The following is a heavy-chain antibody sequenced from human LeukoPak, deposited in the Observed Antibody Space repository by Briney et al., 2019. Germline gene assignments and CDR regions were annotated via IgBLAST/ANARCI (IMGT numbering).Heavy chain of an antibody. CDR3: ARPRRPYSSHDAFDI. Sequence: SETLSLTCTVSGGSISSYYWSWIRQPPGKGLEWIGYIYYSGSTNYNPSLKSRVTISVDTSKNQFSLKLSSVTAADTAVYYCARPRRPYSSHDAFDIWGQGTMVTVSS. V-gene: IGHV4-59*08. J-gene: IGHJ3*02. CDR2: IYYSGST. D-gene: IGHD6-13*01. CDR1: GGSISSYY.